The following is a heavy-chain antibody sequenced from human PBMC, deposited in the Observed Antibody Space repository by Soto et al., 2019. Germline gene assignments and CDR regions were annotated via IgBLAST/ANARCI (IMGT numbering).Heavy chain of an antibody. Sequence: EVQLVESGGGLVQPGGSLRLSCAASGFTFSSYWIHWVRQAPGEGLVWVSRIKGDEITTNYADSVKGRFTISRDNAKNTVLLQMHSLRAEDTAVYYCARGAFGAYYLDSWGQGTLITVSS. J-gene: IGHJ4*02. D-gene: IGHD3-3*01. CDR3: ARGAFGAYYLDS. CDR1: GFTFSSYW. V-gene: IGHV3-74*01. CDR2: IKGDEITT.